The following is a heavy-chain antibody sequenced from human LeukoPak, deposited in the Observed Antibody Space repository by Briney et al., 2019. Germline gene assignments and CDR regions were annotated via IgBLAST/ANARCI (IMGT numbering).Heavy chain of an antibody. V-gene: IGHV5-51*01. D-gene: IGHD4-23*01. CDR2: MNPGDSDT. J-gene: IGHJ4*02. CDR3: ARDSGGDSGVDF. CDR1: GDRFTYYW. Sequence: AESLKIFCKASGDRFTYYWIGWVRQMPGEGLEWMGIMNPGDSDTQYSPSFQGQVTISADKSISTVYLQWSSLKASDTAMYYCARDSGGDSGVDFRGQGTLVTVSS.